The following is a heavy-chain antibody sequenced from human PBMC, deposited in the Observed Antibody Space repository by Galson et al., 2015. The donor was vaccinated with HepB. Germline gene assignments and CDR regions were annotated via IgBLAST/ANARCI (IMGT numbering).Heavy chain of an antibody. CDR2: IIPIFGTA. CDR3: ARDKWIAAPHYGMDV. J-gene: IGHJ6*02. Sequence: SVKVSCKASGGTFSSYAISWVRQAPGQGLEWMGGIIPIFGTANYAQKFQGRVTITADKSTSTAYMELSSLRSKDTAVYYCARDKWIAAPHYGMDVWGQGTTVTVSS. D-gene: IGHD6-6*01. CDR1: GGTFSSYA. V-gene: IGHV1-69*06.